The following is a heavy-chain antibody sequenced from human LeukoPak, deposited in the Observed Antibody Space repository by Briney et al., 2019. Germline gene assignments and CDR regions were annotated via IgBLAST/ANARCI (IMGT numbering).Heavy chain of an antibody. V-gene: IGHV3-21*01. CDR2: ISSSSSYI. Sequence: PGGSLRLSCAASGFTFSSYSMNWVRQAPGKGLEWVSSISSSSSYISYADSVKGRLTISRDNAKQSLYRQMNSLRAEDTAVYYCARDRPEGRAVAAAFDYWGQGTLVTVSS. J-gene: IGHJ4*02. D-gene: IGHD6-19*01. CDR1: GFTFSSYS. CDR3: ARDRPEGRAVAAAFDY.